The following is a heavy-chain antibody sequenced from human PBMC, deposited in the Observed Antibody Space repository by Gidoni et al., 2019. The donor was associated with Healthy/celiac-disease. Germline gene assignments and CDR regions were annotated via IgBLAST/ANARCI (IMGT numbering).Heavy chain of an antibody. CDR3: ARLELSGGSSRSDY. CDR2: LIPILGIA. J-gene: IGHJ4*02. D-gene: IGHD2-15*01. CDR1: GGTFSSYP. V-gene: IGHV1-69*02. Sequence: QVELGQSGAALKKPGPAVKLSCKASGGTFSSYPLSWVRQAPGQGLEWMGRLIPILGIANSAQKVQGRVTITADKTTSTAYMELSSLGSEDTAVYYCARLELSGGSSRSDYWGQGTLVTVSS.